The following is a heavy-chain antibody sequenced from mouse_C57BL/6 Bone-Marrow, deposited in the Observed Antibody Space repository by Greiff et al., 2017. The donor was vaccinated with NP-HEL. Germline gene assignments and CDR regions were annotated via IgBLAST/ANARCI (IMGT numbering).Heavy chain of an antibody. CDR3: ARYRSPSCGNFWYFDV. V-gene: IGHV7-3*01. J-gene: IGHJ1*03. CDR2: IRNKANGYTT. Sequence: EVHLVESGGGLVQPGGSLSLSCAASGFTFTDYYMSWVRQPPGKALEWLGFIRNKANGYTTEYSASVKGRFTISRDNSQSILYLQMNALRAEDSATYYCARYRSPSCGNFWYFDVWGTGTTVTVSS. D-gene: IGHD2-1*01. CDR1: GFTFTDYY.